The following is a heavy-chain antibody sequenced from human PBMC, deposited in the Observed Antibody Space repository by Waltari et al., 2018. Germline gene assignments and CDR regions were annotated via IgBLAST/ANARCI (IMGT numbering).Heavy chain of an antibody. CDR3: ARGEAVAGFKEDFDY. D-gene: IGHD6-19*01. CDR1: GYTFTSYY. J-gene: IGHJ4*02. Sequence: QVQLVQSGAEVKKPGASVKVSCKASGYTFTSYYMHWVRQAPGQGLEWVGIINPRGGSTSYAQKFQGRVTRTRDTSTSTVYMELSSLRSEDTAVYYCARGEAVAGFKEDFDYWGQGTLVTVSS. CDR2: INPRGGST. V-gene: IGHV1-46*01.